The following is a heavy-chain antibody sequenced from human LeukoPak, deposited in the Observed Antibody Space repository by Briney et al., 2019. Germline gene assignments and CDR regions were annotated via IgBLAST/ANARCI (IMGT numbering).Heavy chain of an antibody. Sequence: SQTMSLTCTVSGGSISSGSYYWSWIRQPAGKGLEWIGRIYTSGSTNYNPSLKSRVTMSVDTSKNQFSLKLSSVTAADTAVYYCARGFGGWYYFDYWGQGTLVTVSS. V-gene: IGHV4-61*02. J-gene: IGHJ4*02. D-gene: IGHD6-19*01. CDR3: ARGFGGWYYFDY. CDR1: GGSISSGSYY. CDR2: IYTSGST.